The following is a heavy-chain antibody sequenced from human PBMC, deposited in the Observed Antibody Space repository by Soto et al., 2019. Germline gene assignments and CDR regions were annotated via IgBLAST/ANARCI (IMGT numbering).Heavy chain of an antibody. CDR1: GFTFSSYA. CDR2: ISGSGGST. V-gene: IGHV3-23*01. J-gene: IGHJ6*02. CDR3: AKDIWGGYCSGGSCYPYYYYGMDV. Sequence: GGSLRLSCAASGFTFSSYAMSWVRQAPGKGLEWVSAISGSGGSTYYADSVKGRFTISRDNSKNTLYLQMNSLRAEDTAVYYCAKDIWGGYCSGGSCYPYYYYGMDVWGQGTTVTVSS. D-gene: IGHD2-15*01.